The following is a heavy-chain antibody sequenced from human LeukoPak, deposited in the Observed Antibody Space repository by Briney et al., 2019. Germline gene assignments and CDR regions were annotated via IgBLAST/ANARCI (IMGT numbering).Heavy chain of an antibody. J-gene: IGHJ6*03. CDR1: GFTFSDYY. Sequence: GGSLRLSCAASGFTFSDYYMSWIRQAPGKGLEWVSYISSSGSTINYADSVKGRFTISRDNAKNSLYLQMNSLRAEDTAVYYCARVPPAAYYYYMDVWGKGTTVTVSS. CDR3: ARVPPAAYYYYMDV. CDR2: ISSSGSTI. V-gene: IGHV3-11*04.